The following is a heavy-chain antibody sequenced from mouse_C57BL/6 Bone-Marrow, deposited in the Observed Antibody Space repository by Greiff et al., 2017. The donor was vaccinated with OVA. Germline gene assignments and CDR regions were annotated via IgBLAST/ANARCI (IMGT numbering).Heavy chain of an antibody. V-gene: IGHV1-15*01. CDR2: IDPETGGT. CDR3: TRCYYYGSSYGFAY. D-gene: IGHD1-1*01. J-gene: IGHJ3*01. CDR1: GYTFTDYE. Sequence: VQLQQSGAELVRPGASVTLSCKASGYTFTDYEMHWVKQTPVHGLEWIGAIDPETGGTAYNQKFKGKAILTADKSSSTAYMELRSLTSEDSAVYYCTRCYYYGSSYGFAYWGQGTLVTVSA.